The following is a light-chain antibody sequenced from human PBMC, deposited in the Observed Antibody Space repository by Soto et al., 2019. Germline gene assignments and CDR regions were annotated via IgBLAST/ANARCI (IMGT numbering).Light chain of an antibody. CDR1: QSLSSRS. CDR3: QQYGSSGT. CDR2: DTS. J-gene: IGKJ1*01. Sequence: EIVLTQSPGTLSLSPGERATLSCRASQSLSSRSLAWYQQKPGQAPRLLIYDTSSRATDIPDRFTGSGSGTDFTLTISRLEPEDFAVYYCQQYGSSGTFGQGTKVDIK. V-gene: IGKV3-20*01.